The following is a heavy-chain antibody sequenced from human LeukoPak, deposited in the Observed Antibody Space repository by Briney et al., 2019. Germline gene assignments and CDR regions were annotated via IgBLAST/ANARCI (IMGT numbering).Heavy chain of an antibody. CDR2: IISISPTA. Sequence: ASVTVSCKASVGTFSSYAISWVRQAPGQGLEWLGGIISISPTANYAQKFQDRVTMNMDESTTTAFMELSSLRSDDTAVYYCARGRVSGTTLVTWFDTWGQGTLVTVSS. CDR3: ARGRVSGTTLVTWFDT. D-gene: IGHD5-18*01. J-gene: IGHJ5*02. CDR1: VGTFSSYA. V-gene: IGHV1-69*05.